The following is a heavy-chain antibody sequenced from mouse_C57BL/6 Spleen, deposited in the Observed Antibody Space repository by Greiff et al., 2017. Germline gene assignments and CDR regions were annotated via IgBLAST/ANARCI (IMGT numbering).Heavy chain of an antibody. CDR2: ISSGGSYT. Sequence: EVKVVESGGDLVKPGGSLKLSCAASGFTFSSYGMSWVRQTPDKRLEWVATISSGGSYTYYPDSVKGRFTISRDNAKNTLYLQMSSLKSEDTAMXYCARVSNYFDYWGQGTTLTVSS. CDR3: ARVSNYFDY. V-gene: IGHV5-6*01. J-gene: IGHJ2*01. CDR1: GFTFSSYG. D-gene: IGHD1-1*01.